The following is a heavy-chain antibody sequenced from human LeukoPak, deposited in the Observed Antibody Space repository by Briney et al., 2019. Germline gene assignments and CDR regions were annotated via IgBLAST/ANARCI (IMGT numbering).Heavy chain of an antibody. Sequence: SSETLSLTCTVSGGSISSYYWSWIRPPPGKGLEWIGYIYYSGSTNHNTHLKSRVTISVDTSKNQFSLKLSSVTAADTAVYYCARGSIVVVPALDYYYGMDVWGQGTTVTVS. V-gene: IGHV4-59*01. CDR3: ARGSIVVVPALDYYYGMDV. J-gene: IGHJ6*02. CDR2: IYYSGST. CDR1: GGSISSYY. D-gene: IGHD2-2*01.